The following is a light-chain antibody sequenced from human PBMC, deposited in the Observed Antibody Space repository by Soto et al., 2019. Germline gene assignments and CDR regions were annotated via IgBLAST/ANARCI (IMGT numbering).Light chain of an antibody. Sequence: DIQTTQSPSSLYASVGDRVTITCRASQSISSYLNWYQQKPGKAPKLLIYAASSLQSGVPSRFSGSGSGTDFTLTISSLQPEDFATYYCQQSYSTPRTFGQGTKVDIK. CDR3: QQSYSTPRT. CDR1: QSISSY. CDR2: AAS. J-gene: IGKJ1*01. V-gene: IGKV1-39*01.